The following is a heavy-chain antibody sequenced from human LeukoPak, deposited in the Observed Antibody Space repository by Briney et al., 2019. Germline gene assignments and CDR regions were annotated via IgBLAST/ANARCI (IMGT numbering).Heavy chain of an antibody. CDR1: GGSISSYY. Sequence: SETLSLTCTVSGGSISSYYWSWIRQPPGKGLEWIGYIYYSGSTNYNPSLKSRVTISVDTSKNQFSLKLSSVTAADTAVYYYARDRVGQQLVGRNYYYYYMDVWGKGTTVTISS. CDR2: IYYSGST. J-gene: IGHJ6*03. CDR3: ARDRVGQQLVGRNYYYYYMDV. D-gene: IGHD6-13*01. V-gene: IGHV4-59*01.